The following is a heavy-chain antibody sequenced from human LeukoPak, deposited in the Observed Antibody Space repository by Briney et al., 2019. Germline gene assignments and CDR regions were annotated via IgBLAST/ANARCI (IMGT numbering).Heavy chain of an antibody. CDR3: ATRQIYK. D-gene: IGHD1-1*01. J-gene: IGHJ4*02. CDR2: INHSGST. Sequence: PSETLSLTCAVYGGSFSGYYWSWIRQPPGKGLEWIGEINHSGSTNYNPSLKSRVTISVDTSKNQFSLKRSSVTAADTAVYYCATRQIYKWGQGTLVTVSS. V-gene: IGHV4-34*01. CDR1: GGSFSGYY.